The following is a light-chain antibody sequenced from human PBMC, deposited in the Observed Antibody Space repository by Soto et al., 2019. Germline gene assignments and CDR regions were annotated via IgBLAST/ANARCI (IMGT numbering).Light chain of an antibody. J-gene: IGLJ1*01. CDR2: EVS. V-gene: IGLV2-14*01. CDR3: SSYASSDTLYV. CDR1: SSDVGGYNY. Sequence: QSALTQPACVSVSPGQSITISCTGTSSDVGGYNYVSWYQQHPGKAPKLMIYEVSNRPSGVSNRFSGSKSGNTASLTISGLQADDEADYYCSSYASSDTLYVFGTGTKVTVL.